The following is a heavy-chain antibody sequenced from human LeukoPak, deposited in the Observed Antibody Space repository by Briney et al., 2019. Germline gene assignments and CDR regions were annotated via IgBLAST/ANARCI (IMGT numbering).Heavy chain of an antibody. J-gene: IGHJ4*02. CDR3: ASHRSYGGPFDY. CDR1: GDSFSSYY. D-gene: IGHD5-18*01. V-gene: IGHV4-59*01. Sequence: SETLSLTCTVSGDSFSSYYWSWLRQPPGKGLEWIGYFYYGGSTNYNPSLKSRVTISVDTSKNQFSLKLSSVTAADTAVYYCASHRSYGGPFDYWGQGPLVTVSS. CDR2: FYYGGST.